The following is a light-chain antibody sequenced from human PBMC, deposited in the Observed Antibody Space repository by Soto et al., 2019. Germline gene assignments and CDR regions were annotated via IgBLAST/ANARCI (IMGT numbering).Light chain of an antibody. CDR2: EVS. CDR3: ISYTSSSTLYV. CDR1: SNDVGDYQY. J-gene: IGLJ1*01. V-gene: IGLV2-14*01. Sequence: QSVLTQPASVSGSPGQSITISCTGTSNDVGDYQYVSWYQHHPGKAPKLMIYEVSNRPSGVSNRFSGSKSGNTASLTISGLQAEDEADYYCISYTSSSTLYVFGTGTKLTVL.